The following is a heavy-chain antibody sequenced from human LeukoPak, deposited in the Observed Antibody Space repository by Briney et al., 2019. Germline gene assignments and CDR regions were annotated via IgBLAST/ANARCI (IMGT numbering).Heavy chain of an antibody. D-gene: IGHD6-6*01. CDR1: GYSLTELS. J-gene: IGHJ5*02. CDR3: ATENIAADELANWFDP. CDR2: FDPEDGET. V-gene: IGHV1-24*01. Sequence: ASVKVSCKVTGYSLTELSMHWVRQAPGKGLEWMGGFDPEDGETIYAQKFQGRVTMTEDTSTDTAYMELSSLRSEDMAVYYCATENIAADELANWFDPWGQGTLVTVSS.